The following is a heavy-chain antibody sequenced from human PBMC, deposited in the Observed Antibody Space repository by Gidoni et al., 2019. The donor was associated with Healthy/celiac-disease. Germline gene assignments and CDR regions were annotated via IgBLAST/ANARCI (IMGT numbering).Heavy chain of an antibody. Sequence: QVQLVQSGAEVKKPGASVKVSCKASGYTFTSYAMHWVRQATGQRLEWMGWINACNGNTKYSQKFQGRVTITRDTSASTAYMELSSLRSEDTAVYYCARWAVPAAIWGLDVWGQGTTVTVSS. CDR1: GYTFTSYA. V-gene: IGHV1-3*01. CDR2: INACNGNT. D-gene: IGHD2-2*01. J-gene: IGHJ6*02. CDR3: ARWAVPAAIWGLDV.